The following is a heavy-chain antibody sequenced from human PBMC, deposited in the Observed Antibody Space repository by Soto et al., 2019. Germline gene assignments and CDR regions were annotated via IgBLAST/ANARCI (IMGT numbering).Heavy chain of an antibody. CDR1: GGSVSSVKYF. V-gene: IGHV4-61*01. Sequence: QMQLQESGPGLVKPSETLSLTCNVSGGSVSSVKYFWSWIRQPPGKGLEWIAYIYNNGNTNYNPSLKSRVTISVDTSKNQCSLKLTSVTAADSAVYFCARTVMPVGNLAAFDHWGQGVLVTVSS. CDR3: ARTVMPVGNLAAFDH. J-gene: IGHJ4*02. CDR2: IYNNGNT. D-gene: IGHD7-27*01.